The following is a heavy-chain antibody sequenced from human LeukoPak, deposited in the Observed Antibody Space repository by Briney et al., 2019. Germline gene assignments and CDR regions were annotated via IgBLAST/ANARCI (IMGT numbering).Heavy chain of an antibody. CDR1: GFTFSSYA. Sequence: GGSLRLSCAASGFTFSSYAVSWVRQAPGKGLEWVSAISSSGGSTYYADSVKGRFTISRDNSKNTLYLQMNSLRAEDTAVYYCAKARRSSYGYDAFDIWGQGTMLTVSS. D-gene: IGHD5-18*01. J-gene: IGHJ3*02. CDR2: ISSSGGST. CDR3: AKARRSSYGYDAFDI. V-gene: IGHV3-23*01.